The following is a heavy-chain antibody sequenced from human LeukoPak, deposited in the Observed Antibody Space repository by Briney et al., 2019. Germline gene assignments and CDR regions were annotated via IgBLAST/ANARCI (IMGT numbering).Heavy chain of an antibody. CDR3: ARDMSWNSVSY. CDR2: ISGSGGST. D-gene: IGHD1-7*01. CDR1: GFTFSSYA. J-gene: IGHJ4*02. Sequence: GGSLRLSCAASGFTFSSYAMSWVRQAPGKGLEWVSAISGSGGSTYYADSVKGRFTISRDNAKNTLYLQMNNLRIEDTATYFCARDMSWNSVSYWGRGTLVTVSS. V-gene: IGHV3-23*01.